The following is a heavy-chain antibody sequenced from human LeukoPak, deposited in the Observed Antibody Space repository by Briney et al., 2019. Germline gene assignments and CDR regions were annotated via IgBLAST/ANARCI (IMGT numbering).Heavy chain of an antibody. CDR1: GFTFTSSA. CDR2: IVVGSGNT. CDR3: AAVRRVGARGNYFDY. Sequence: SVTVSRKASGFTFTSSAMQWVRQARGQRLEWIGWIVVGSGNTNYAQKFQERVTITRDMSTSTAYMELSSLRSEDTAVYYCAAVRRVGARGNYFDYWGQGTLVTVSS. D-gene: IGHD1-26*01. V-gene: IGHV1-58*02. J-gene: IGHJ4*02.